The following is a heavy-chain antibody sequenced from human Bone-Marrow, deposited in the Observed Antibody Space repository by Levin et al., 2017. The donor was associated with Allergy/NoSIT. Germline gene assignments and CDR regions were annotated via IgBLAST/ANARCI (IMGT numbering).Heavy chain of an antibody. CDR3: ARHDYGGNSGDY. D-gene: IGHD4-23*01. V-gene: IGHV3-48*04. CDR2: IGSSSETI. Sequence: SGGSLRLSCAASGFTFSSYSMNWVRQAPGKGLEWISYIGSSSETIYYADSVKGRFTISRDNAKNSLYLQMNSLRAEDTAVYYCARHDYGGNSGDYWGQGTLVTVSS. J-gene: IGHJ4*02. CDR1: GFTFSSYS.